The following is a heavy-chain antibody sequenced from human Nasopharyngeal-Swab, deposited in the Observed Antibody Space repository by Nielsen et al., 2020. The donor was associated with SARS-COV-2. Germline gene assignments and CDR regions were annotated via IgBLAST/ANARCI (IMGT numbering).Heavy chain of an antibody. J-gene: IGHJ3*02. CDR1: GGSISSSNW. CDR3: ARDVVGATTTDAFDI. V-gene: IGHV4-4*02. Sequence: SETLSLTCAVSGGSISSSNWWSWVRQPPGKGLEWIGEIYHSGSTNYNPSLKSRVTISVDESKNQFSLKLSSVTAADTAVYFCARDVVGATTTDAFDIWGQGTMVNVSS. CDR2: IYHSGST. D-gene: IGHD1-26*01.